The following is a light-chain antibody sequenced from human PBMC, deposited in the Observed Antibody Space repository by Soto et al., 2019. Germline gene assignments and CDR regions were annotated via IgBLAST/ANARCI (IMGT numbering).Light chain of an antibody. J-gene: IGKJ5*01. V-gene: IGKV3-15*01. CDR1: QSVGSL. CDR2: RAS. CDR3: QQYNKWPIT. Sequence: EIVFTQSPATLSVSPGEGATLSCRASQSVGSLLAWYQQKPGQAPRLLIYRASTRAAGLPDRFSGRGSETDFTLTISCLQSEDFAVYYCQQYNKWPITFGQRTRLEI.